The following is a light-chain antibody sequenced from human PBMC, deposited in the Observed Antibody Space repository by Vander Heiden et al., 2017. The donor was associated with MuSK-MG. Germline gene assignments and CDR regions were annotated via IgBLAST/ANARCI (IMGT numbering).Light chain of an antibody. Sequence: SYDLTQPPSVSVSPRQTANITCSGDKLGDKYASWYQQKPGQSPLLIIYQDGKRPAGIPERFSGSNSGNTATLTITGTQAMDEADYYCQAWDTTTEVVFGGGTKLTGL. CDR2: QDG. J-gene: IGLJ2*01. V-gene: IGLV3-1*01. CDR3: QAWDTTTEVV. CDR1: KLGDKY.